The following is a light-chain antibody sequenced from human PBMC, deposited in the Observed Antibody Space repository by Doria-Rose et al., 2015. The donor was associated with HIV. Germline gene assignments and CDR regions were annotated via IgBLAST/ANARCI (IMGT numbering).Light chain of an antibody. CDR2: ATS. V-gene: IGKV1-39*01. CDR3: QQSYSIPYT. CDR1: QSISSY. J-gene: IGKJ2*01. Sequence: SPSSLSTSVGDRVTITCRASQSISSYLNWYQQKPGKAPKLLIYATSTLQSGVPSRFSGSGSGTDFTLTISSLQPEDFGTYHCQQSYSIPYTFGQGTKLGIK.